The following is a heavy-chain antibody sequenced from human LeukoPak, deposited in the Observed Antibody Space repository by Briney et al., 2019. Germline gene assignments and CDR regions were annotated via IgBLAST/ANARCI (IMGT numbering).Heavy chain of an antibody. D-gene: IGHD4-11*01. Sequence: GGSLRLSCAASGFTFSDYYMSWIRQAPGRGLEWGSYISSSGSTIYYADSVKGRFTISRDNAKNSLDLQMNSLRAEDAAVYYCAREGPMTRDAFDIWGQGTMVTASS. CDR1: GFTFSDYY. J-gene: IGHJ3*02. V-gene: IGHV3-11*01. CDR3: AREGPMTRDAFDI. CDR2: ISSSGSTI.